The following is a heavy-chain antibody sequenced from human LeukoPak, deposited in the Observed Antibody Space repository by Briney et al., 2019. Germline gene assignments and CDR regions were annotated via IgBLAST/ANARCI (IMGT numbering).Heavy chain of an antibody. V-gene: IGHV3-64D*06. Sequence: GGSLRPSCSASGFTFSSYAMHWVRQAPGKGLEYVSAISSNGGSTYYADSVKGRFTISRDNSKNTLYLQMSSLRAEDTAVYYCVKDLAVAATPILDYWGQGTLVTVSS. J-gene: IGHJ4*02. D-gene: IGHD2-15*01. CDR2: ISSNGGST. CDR3: VKDLAVAATPILDY. CDR1: GFTFSSYA.